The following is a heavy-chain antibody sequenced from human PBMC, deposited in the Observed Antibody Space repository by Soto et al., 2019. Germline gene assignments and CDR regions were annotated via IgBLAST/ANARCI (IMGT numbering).Heavy chain of an antibody. D-gene: IGHD3-16*02. CDR3: ARDQGRIMITFGGVIGTYGMDV. CDR1: GFTFSSYS. CDR2: ISSSSSTI. V-gene: IGHV3-48*02. Sequence: GGSLRLSCAASGFTFSSYSMNWVRQAPGKGLEWVSYISSSSSTIYYADSVKGRFTISRDNAKNSLYLQMNSLRDEDTAVYYCARDQGRIMITFGGVIGTYGMDVWGQGTTVTVSS. J-gene: IGHJ6*02.